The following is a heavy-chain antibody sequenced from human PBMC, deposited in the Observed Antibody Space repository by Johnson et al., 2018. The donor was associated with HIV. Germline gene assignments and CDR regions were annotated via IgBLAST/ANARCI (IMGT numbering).Heavy chain of an antibody. J-gene: IGHJ3*02. Sequence: QVQLVESGGGVVQPGGSLRLSCAASGFTFSSFGMHWVRQAPGKGLEWVAFIRYDGSNKDSADSVKGRFTISRDNSKNTLYLQRNSLRAEDTAVYYCAKGGVLAAGTEGYAFDIWGQGTMVTVSS. CDR1: GFTFSSFG. CDR3: AKGGVLAAGTEGYAFDI. V-gene: IGHV3-30*02. CDR2: IRYDGSNK. D-gene: IGHD6-13*01.